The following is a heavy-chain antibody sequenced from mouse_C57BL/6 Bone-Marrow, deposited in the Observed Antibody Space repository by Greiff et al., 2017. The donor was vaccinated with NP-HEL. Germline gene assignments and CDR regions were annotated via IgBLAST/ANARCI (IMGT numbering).Heavy chain of an antibody. D-gene: IGHD1-1*01. J-gene: IGHJ1*03. Sequence: QVQLQQPGAELVRPGSSVKLSCKASGYTFTSYWMHWVKQRPIQGLEWIGNIDPSDSETHYNQQFKDKATLTVDKSSSTAYMQLSSLTSEDSAVYYCARSGTYYYGSSRSRYWYFDVWGTGTTVTVSS. CDR1: GYTFTSYW. CDR2: IDPSDSET. V-gene: IGHV1-52*01. CDR3: ARSGTYYYGSSRSRYWYFDV.